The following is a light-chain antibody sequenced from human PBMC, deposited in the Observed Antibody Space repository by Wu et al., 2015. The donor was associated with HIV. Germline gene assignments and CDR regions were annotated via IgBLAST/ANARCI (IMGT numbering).Light chain of an antibody. V-gene: IGKV3-11*01. Sequence: EVVLTQSPATLSLSPGERATLSCRASESVSKYLAWYQQKPGQSPRLLIYDASNRATGIPARFSGSGSGTDFTLTISRLEPEDFAVYYCQQYGSSFTFGPGTKVDIK. J-gene: IGKJ3*01. CDR2: DAS. CDR3: QQYGSSFT. CDR1: ESVSKY.